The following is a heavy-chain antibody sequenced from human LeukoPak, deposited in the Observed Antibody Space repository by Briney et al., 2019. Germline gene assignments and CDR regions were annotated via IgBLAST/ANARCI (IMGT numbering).Heavy chain of an antibody. V-gene: IGHV1-2*06. CDR3: ARGAYCSGGSWLKQKRYDY. CDR1: GYTFTGYY. Sequence: ASVKVSCKASGYTFTGYYMHWVRQAPGQGLEWMGRINSNSGGTNYAQKFQGRVTVTRDTSISTAYMELSRLRSDDTAVYYCARGAYCSGGSWLKQKRYDYWGQGTLVTVSS. CDR2: INSNSGGT. J-gene: IGHJ4*01. D-gene: IGHD2-15*01.